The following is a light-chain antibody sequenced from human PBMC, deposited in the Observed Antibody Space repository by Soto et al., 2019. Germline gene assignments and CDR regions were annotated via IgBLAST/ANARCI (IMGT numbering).Light chain of an antibody. CDR2: DAS. J-gene: IGKJ2*01. CDR3: QHRSNWPLYT. V-gene: IGKV3-11*01. Sequence: EIVLTQSPATLSLSPGERATLSCRASQSVNSYLAWYQHKPGQAPRLLIYDASNRATGIPARFSGSGSGTDFTLTISSLEPEHFAVYYCQHRSNWPLYTFGQGTKLEIK. CDR1: QSVNSY.